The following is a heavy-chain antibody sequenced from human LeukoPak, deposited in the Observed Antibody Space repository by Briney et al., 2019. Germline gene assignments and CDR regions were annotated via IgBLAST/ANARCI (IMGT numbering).Heavy chain of an antibody. J-gene: IGHJ6*03. CDR2: ISYDGSNK. Sequence: PGGSLRLSCAASGFTFSSYAMHWVRQAPGKGLEWVAVISYDGSNKYYADSVKGRFTISRDNSKNTLYLQMNSLRAEDTAVYYCAKLFNPPYYDILTGYSYYYYYYMDVWGKGTTVTISS. D-gene: IGHD3-9*01. V-gene: IGHV3-30*04. CDR1: GFTFSSYA. CDR3: AKLFNPPYYDILTGYSYYYYYYMDV.